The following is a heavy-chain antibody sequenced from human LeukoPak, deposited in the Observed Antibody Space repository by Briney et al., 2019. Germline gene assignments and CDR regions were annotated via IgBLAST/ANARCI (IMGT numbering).Heavy chain of an antibody. CDR1: GGSISSSNW. CDR2: IYHSGST. D-gene: IGHD6-19*01. J-gene: IGHJ4*02. V-gene: IGHV4-4*02. Sequence: PSGTLSLTCAVSGGSISSSNWWSWVRQPPGKGLEWIGEIYHSGSTNYNPSLKSRVTISVDTSKNQFSLKLSSVTAADTAVYYCARDKNGSSGWYSFFDYWGQGTLITVSS. CDR3: ARDKNGSSGWYSFFDY.